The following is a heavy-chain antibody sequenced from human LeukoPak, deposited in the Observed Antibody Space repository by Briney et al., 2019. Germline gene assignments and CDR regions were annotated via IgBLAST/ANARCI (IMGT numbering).Heavy chain of an antibody. V-gene: IGHV3-23*01. CDR1: GFTLRYHA. CDR2: KSGSGGST. J-gene: IGHJ4*02. D-gene: IGHD5-24*01. Sequence: GGSLRLSCAASGFTLRYHAMTWVRQAPGKGLEWVSAKSGSGGSTYYADSAKGRFTISRDNSENTLYLQMSGLRGEDTAIYYCARESQRRRDGYNSVNWGLGFDYWGQGVLVTVSS. CDR3: ARESQRRRDGYNSVNWGLGFDY.